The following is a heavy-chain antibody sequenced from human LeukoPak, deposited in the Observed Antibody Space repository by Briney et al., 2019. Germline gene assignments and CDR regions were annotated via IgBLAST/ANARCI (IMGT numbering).Heavy chain of an antibody. Sequence: GGSLRLSCAASGFTFNKYTMNWVRQAPGKGLEWVSSITSSSSYIYYADSVKGRFTISRDNAKNSLYLQMNSLRAEETAVYYCARLARVGITMIVVVITTLALGRYYFDYWGQGTLVTVSS. CDR3: ARLARVGITMIVVVITTLALGRYYFDY. CDR1: GFTFNKYT. D-gene: IGHD3-22*01. J-gene: IGHJ4*02. V-gene: IGHV3-21*01. CDR2: ITSSSSYI.